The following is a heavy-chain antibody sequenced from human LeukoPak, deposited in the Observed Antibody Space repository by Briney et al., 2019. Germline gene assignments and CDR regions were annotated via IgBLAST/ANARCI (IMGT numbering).Heavy chain of an antibody. CDR2: TSYDGSNK. CDR1: GFTFSSYG. CDR3: AKDGAPLSPRGQLLDY. J-gene: IGHJ4*02. D-gene: IGHD2-2*01. V-gene: IGHV3-30*18. Sequence: GGSLRLSCAASGFTFSSYGMHWVRQAPGKGLEWVAVTSYDGSNKYYADSVKGRFTISRDNSKNTLYLQMNSLRAEDTAVYYCAKDGAPLSPRGQLLDYWGQGTLVTVSS.